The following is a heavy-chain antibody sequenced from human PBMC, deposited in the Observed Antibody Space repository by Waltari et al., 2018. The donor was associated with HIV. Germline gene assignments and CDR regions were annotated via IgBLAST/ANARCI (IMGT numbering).Heavy chain of an antibody. Sequence: VQLVQSGPDMRKPGASVTVSCRASGYTFSAYTISWVRPAPGHGLEWMGWISGYNCNKNYAQKFQGTVNMTTDTSTSTAHMELRSLRSDDTAVYYCARGVSIVRGVMIRGHMDVWGQGTTVTVSS. V-gene: IGHV1-18*01. CDR1: GYTFSAYT. D-gene: IGHD3-10*01. J-gene: IGHJ6*02. CDR2: ISGYNCNK. CDR3: ARGVSIVRGVMIRGHMDV.